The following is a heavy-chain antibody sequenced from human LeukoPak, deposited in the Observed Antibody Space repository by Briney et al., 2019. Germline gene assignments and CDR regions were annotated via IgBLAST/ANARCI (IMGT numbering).Heavy chain of an antibody. J-gene: IGHJ3*01. V-gene: IGHV4-34*01. D-gene: IGHD3-22*01. CDR1: GGSFRDYY. CDR3: AKAPYLSTGS. Sequence: SETLSLTCAVYGGSFRDYYWSWIRQPPGKGLEWMGEINHSGSTNYNPSLKSRVTISLDTSKNQFSLKLTSVTAADTAVYYCAKAPYLSTGSWGQGILVAVSS. CDR2: INHSGST.